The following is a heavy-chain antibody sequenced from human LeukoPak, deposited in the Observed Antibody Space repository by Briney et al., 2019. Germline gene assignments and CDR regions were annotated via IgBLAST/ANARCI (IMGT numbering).Heavy chain of an antibody. Sequence: PGGSLRLSCGVSGFTFSRYWMSWVRQAPGKGLEWVANIKQDGSERYYVDSVKGRFTISRDNAKNSLYLQMNSLRAEDTAVYYCARDWYIVATMSTYYYGMDVWGHGTTVTVSS. CDR3: ARDWYIVATMSTYYYGMDV. CDR1: GFTFSRYW. D-gene: IGHD5-12*01. CDR2: IKQDGSER. V-gene: IGHV3-7*01. J-gene: IGHJ6*02.